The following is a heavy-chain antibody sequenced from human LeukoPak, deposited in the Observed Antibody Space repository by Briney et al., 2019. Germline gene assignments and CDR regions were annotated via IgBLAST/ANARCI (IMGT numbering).Heavy chain of an antibody. CDR2: INHSGST. V-gene: IGHV4-34*01. D-gene: IGHD6-19*01. CDR1: GGSFSGYY. J-gene: IGHJ6*03. Sequence: KASETLSLTCAVYGGSFSGYYWSWIRQPPGKGLEWIGEINHSGSTNYNPSLKSRVTISVDTSKNQFSLKLSSVTAADTAVYYCSARGVAVAGNDYYYYYMDVWGKGTTVTVSS. CDR3: SARGVAVAGNDYYYYYMDV.